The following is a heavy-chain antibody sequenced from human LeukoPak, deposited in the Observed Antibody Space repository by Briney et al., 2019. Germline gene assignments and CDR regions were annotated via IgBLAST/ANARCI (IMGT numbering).Heavy chain of an antibody. V-gene: IGHV4-39*01. D-gene: IGHD6-25*01. CDR3: ARRRNRVAAFDY. CDR1: GGSISSSSYY. J-gene: IGHJ4*02. CDR2: IYYSGST. Sequence: SETLSLTCTVSGGSISSSSYYWGWIRQPPGKGLEWIGSIYYSGSTYYNPSLKRRVTISVDTSKNQFSLKLSSVTAADTAVYYCARRRNRVAAFDYWGQGTLVTVSS.